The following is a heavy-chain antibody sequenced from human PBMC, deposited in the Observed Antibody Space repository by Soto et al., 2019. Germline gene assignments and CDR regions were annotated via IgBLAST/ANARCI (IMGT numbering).Heavy chain of an antibody. V-gene: IGHV3-74*01. D-gene: IGHD3-22*01. J-gene: IGHJ4*02. CDR2: INSDGSST. CDR3: AKPPNYYDSSGYYDY. Sequence: GGSLRLSCAASGFTFSSYSMNWVRQAPGKGLVWVSRINSDGSSTSYADSVKGRFTISRDNAKNTLYLQMNSLRAEDTAVYYCAKPPNYYDSSGYYDYWGQGTLVTVSS. CDR1: GFTFSSYS.